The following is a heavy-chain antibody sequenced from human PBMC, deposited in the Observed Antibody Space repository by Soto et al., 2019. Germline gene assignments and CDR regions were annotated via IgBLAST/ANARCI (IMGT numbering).Heavy chain of an antibody. V-gene: IGHV1-18*01. J-gene: IGHJ4*02. CDR2: TSAYKGNT. CDR3: ARSIVVVTALDY. CDR1: GYTFTSYG. Sequence: GASVKVSCKASGYTFTSYGISWVRQAPGQGLEWMGWTSAYKGNTNYAQKFQGRVTITRDTSASTAYMELSSLRSEDTAVYYCARSIVVVTALDYWGQGTLVTVSS. D-gene: IGHD2-21*02.